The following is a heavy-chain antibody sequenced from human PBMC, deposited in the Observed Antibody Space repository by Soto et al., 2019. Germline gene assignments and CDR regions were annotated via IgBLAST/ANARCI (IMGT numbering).Heavy chain of an antibody. J-gene: IGHJ4*02. CDR3: VRSGHTFGGVI. CDR1: GGSISNYY. Sequence: SETLSLTCTVSGGSISNYYGSWIRQPPGKGLEWIGYMYYSGSSNYNSSLKSRVTISVDTSKNQISLKLTSVTAADTAVYYCVRSGHTFGGVIWGQGTLVTV. V-gene: IGHV4-59*01. D-gene: IGHD3-16*01. CDR2: MYYSGSS.